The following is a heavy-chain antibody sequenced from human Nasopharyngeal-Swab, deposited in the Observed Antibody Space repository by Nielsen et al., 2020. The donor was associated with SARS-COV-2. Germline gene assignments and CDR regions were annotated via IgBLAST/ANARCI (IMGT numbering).Heavy chain of an antibody. Sequence: GESLKISCAASGFTFNNFGMHWVRQAPGKGLEWVAVISYAGGNNYYADSVKGQFTISRDNSKNTLYLQMSSLRAEDTAVYYCAKGSTWYIYNWFDPWGQGTLVTVSS. J-gene: IGHJ5*02. CDR2: ISYAGGNN. D-gene: IGHD6-13*01. CDR3: AKGSTWYIYNWFDP. CDR1: GFTFNNFG. V-gene: IGHV3-30*18.